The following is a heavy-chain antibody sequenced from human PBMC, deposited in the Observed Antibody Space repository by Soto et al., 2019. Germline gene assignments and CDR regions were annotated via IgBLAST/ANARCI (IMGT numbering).Heavy chain of an antibody. D-gene: IGHD2-2*01. V-gene: IGHV3-33*01. CDR1: GFTFSSYG. J-gene: IGHJ6*02. CDR3: ARDNVQLLHPIGYGMDV. CDR2: IWYDGSNK. Sequence: GGSLRLSCAASGFTFSSYGMHWVRQAPGKGLEWVAVIWYDGSNKYYADSVKGRFTISRDNSKNTLYLQMNSLRAEDTAVYYCARDNVQLLHPIGYGMDVWGQGTTVTVSS.